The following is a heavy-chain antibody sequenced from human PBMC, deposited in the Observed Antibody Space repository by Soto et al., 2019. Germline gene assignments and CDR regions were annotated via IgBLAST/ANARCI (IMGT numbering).Heavy chain of an antibody. CDR1: GYTFTSYY. D-gene: IGHD6-13*01. Sequence: QVQLVQSGAEVKKPGASVKVSCKASGYTFTSYYMHWVRQAPGQGLEWMGIINPSGGSTSYAQKFQGRGTMTRDXXTXTXXMELSSLRSEDTAVYYCARGGIAAAGSDYYYGMDVWGQGTTVTVSS. CDR3: ARGGIAAAGSDYYYGMDV. J-gene: IGHJ6*02. V-gene: IGHV1-46*03. CDR2: INPSGGST.